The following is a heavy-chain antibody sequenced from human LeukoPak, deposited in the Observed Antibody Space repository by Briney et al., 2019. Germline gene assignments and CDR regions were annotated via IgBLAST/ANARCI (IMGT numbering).Heavy chain of an antibody. V-gene: IGHV3-23*01. CDR3: AKAGYGTAIRNAFDY. Sequence: GGSLRLSCAASGFTFSSYAMSWVRQAPGKGLEWVSAISGSGGSTYYADSVKGRITISRDNSKNMLYLQMNSLRAEDTAVYYCAKAGYGTAIRNAFDYWGQGTLVTVSS. CDR1: GFTFSSYA. CDR2: ISGSGGST. J-gene: IGHJ4*02. D-gene: IGHD2-2*02.